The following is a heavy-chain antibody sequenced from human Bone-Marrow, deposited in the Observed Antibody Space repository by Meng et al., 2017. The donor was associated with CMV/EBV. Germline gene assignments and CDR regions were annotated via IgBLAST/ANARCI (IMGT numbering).Heavy chain of an antibody. CDR1: GFTFSSYE. V-gene: IGHV4-34*01. Sequence: GSLRLSCAASGFTFSSYEMNWVRQAPGKGLEWIGEINHSGSTNYNPSLKSRVTISVDTSKNQFSLKLSSVTAADTAVYYCARDAPLGKYYDFWSGYSSYYYYYGMDVWGQGTTVTVSS. D-gene: IGHD3-3*01. J-gene: IGHJ6*02. CDR2: INHSGST. CDR3: ARDAPLGKYYDFWSGYSSYYYYYGMDV.